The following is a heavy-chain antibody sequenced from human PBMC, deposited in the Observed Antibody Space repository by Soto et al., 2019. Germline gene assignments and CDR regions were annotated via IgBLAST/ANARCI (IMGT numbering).Heavy chain of an antibody. CDR2: ICGGVSSA. CDR1: GFTVSSYA. J-gene: IGHJ6*02. CDR3: ARFLEWSSYGMDV. Sequence: PGGSLRLSCAASGFTVSSYAMSWVRQAPGKGLEWVAVICGGVSSAYYVDSVKGRFTISRDNSKNTLDLQMNSLRAEDTAVYYCARFLEWSSYGMDVWGQGTTVTVSS. V-gene: IGHV3-23*01. D-gene: IGHD3-3*01.